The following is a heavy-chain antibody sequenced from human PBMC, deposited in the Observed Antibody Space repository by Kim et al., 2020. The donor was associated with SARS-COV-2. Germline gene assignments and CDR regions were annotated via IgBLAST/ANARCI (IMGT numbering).Heavy chain of an antibody. CDR2: INPSGGST. CDR1: GYTFTSYY. J-gene: IGHJ5*02. CDR3: ARLHQYTYYYDSSGYPDGDWFDP. Sequence: ASVKVSCKASGYTFTSYYMHWVRQAPGQGLEWMGIINPSGGSTSYAQKFQGRVTMTRDTSTSTVYMELSSLRSEDTAVYYCARLHQYTYYYDSSGYPDGDWFDPWGQGTLVTVSS. D-gene: IGHD3-22*01. V-gene: IGHV1-46*01.